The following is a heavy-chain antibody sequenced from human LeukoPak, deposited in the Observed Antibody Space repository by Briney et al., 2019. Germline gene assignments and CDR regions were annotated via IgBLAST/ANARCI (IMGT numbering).Heavy chain of an antibody. D-gene: IGHD2-2*01. CDR2: INPSGGST. CDR3: ARAVIVVVPAASYYFDY. CDR1: GYTFTSYY. Sequence: GASVKVSCKASGYTFTSYYMHWVRQAPGQGLEWMGIINPSGGSTSYAQKFQGRVTMTRDMSTSTVYMELGSLRSEDTAVYYCARAVIVVVPAASYYFDYWGQGTLVTVSS. V-gene: IGHV1-46*01. J-gene: IGHJ4*02.